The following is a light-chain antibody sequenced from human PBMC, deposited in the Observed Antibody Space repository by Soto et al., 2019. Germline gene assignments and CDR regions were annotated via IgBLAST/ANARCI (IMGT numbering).Light chain of an antibody. CDR2: DAS. CDR3: LQRGTRPHWT. Sequence: EIVLTQSPATLSLSPGERATLSCRASQSVSDYLAWYQQKPGQAPRLLIYDASNRATGIPARFSGSGSGTDFTLPISGLEPEDFAVCCVLQRGTRPHWTFAQGTNVEIK. V-gene: IGKV3-11*01. CDR1: QSVSDY. J-gene: IGKJ1*01.